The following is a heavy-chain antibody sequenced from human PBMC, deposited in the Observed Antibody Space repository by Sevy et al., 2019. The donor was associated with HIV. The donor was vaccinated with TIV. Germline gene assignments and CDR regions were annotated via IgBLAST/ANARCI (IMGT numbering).Heavy chain of an antibody. Sequence: GGSLRLSCAASGLTFSRYGMHWVRQTPGKGMEWVAGIWYDGDNKDYSDYGKGRFTISRDNSKNTVYLHMSSLRVEDTATYYCAKGIAASGYYFDSWGQGTLVTVSS. V-gene: IGHV3-33*06. CDR2: IWYDGDNK. J-gene: IGHJ4*02. CDR1: GLTFSRYG. D-gene: IGHD6-13*01. CDR3: AKGIAASGYYFDS.